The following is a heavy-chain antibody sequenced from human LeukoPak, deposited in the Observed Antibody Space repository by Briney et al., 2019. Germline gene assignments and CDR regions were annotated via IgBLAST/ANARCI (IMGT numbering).Heavy chain of an antibody. Sequence: SEPLSLTCTVSGGSISSYYWSCIRQPPGKGLEWIGYIYYSGSTNYNPSLKSRVTISVDTSKNQFSLKLSSVTAADTAVYYCARSGRLDYGMDVWGQGTTVTVSS. CDR2: IYYSGST. CDR1: GGSISSYY. V-gene: IGHV4-59*01. J-gene: IGHJ6*02. CDR3: ARSGRLDYGMDV. D-gene: IGHD2-21*01.